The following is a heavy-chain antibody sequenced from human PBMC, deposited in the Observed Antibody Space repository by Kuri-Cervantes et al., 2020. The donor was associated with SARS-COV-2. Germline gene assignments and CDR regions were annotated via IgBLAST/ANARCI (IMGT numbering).Heavy chain of an antibody. Sequence: GESLKISCAASGFTFSTYAMYWARQAPGKGLEWVAVISYDGGKKYYAKSVKGRFTISRDNSKNTLYLQMNSLRPEDTALYYCAKDGHDYDDLAFDPADSWGQGTLVTVSS. V-gene: IGHV3-30-3*02. CDR2: ISYDGGKK. CDR3: AKDGHDYDDLAFDPADS. D-gene: IGHD4-17*01. CDR1: GFTFSTYA. J-gene: IGHJ4*02.